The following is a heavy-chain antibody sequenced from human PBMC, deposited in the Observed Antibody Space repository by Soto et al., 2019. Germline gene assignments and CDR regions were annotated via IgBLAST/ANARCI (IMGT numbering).Heavy chain of an antibody. CDR1: GYTFTGYY. CDR3: ARGEVITMIVVVPN. D-gene: IGHD3-22*01. J-gene: IGHJ4*02. V-gene: IGHV1-2*02. CDR2: INPNSGVT. Sequence: QVQLVQSGAEVKKPGASVKVSCKASGYTFTGYYMHWVRQAPGQGLEWMGWINPNSGVTNYAQKFQGRVTMTRDTSISTDYMELSRRRAEDTAVYYCARGEVITMIVVVPNWGQGPLVTVSS.